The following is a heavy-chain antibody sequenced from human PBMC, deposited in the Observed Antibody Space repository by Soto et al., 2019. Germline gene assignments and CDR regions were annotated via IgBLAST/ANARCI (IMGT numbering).Heavy chain of an antibody. D-gene: IGHD4-17*01. Sequence: QVQLVQSGAEVKKPGSSVKVSCKASGGTFSSYAISWVRQAPGQGLEWMGGIIPIFGTANYAQKFQGRVTITTDESTSSAYMRLSSLRTETTGVYYCASQPPTVTNKHWYFDLWGRGTLVTVSS. CDR2: IIPIFGTA. J-gene: IGHJ2*01. V-gene: IGHV1-69*05. CDR3: ASQPPTVTNKHWYFDL. CDR1: GGTFSSYA.